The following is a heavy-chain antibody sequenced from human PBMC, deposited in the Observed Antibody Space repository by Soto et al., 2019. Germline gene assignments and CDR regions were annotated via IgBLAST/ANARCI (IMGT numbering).Heavy chain of an antibody. Sequence: ASVKVSCKTSGYTFTSFAMHWVRQAPGQRLEWMGWINAGNGKTKYSQKFQGRVTITRDTSASTAYMELSSLRSEDTAVYYCARVAPDCSGGSCYYWFDPWGQGTLVTVSS. V-gene: IGHV1-3*01. CDR3: ARVAPDCSGGSCYYWFDP. CDR1: GYTFTSFA. D-gene: IGHD2-15*01. J-gene: IGHJ5*02. CDR2: INAGNGKT.